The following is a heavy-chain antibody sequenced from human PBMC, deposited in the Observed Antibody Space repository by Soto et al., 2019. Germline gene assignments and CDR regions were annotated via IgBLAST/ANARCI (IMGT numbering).Heavy chain of an antibody. J-gene: IGHJ6*03. Sequence: QMQLVESGGGVVQPGTSLRLSCAAPGFTFSNYAMHWVRQAPGKGLEWVTIIWYDGSDKNYGDSVKGRFTISRDNSKNTLYLQMNSLRVEDTAVYYCARDSGGDYHNYDMDVWGKGTTVTVSS. D-gene: IGHD4-17*01. CDR2: IWYDGSDK. CDR3: ARDSGGDYHNYDMDV. V-gene: IGHV3-33*01. CDR1: GFTFSNYA.